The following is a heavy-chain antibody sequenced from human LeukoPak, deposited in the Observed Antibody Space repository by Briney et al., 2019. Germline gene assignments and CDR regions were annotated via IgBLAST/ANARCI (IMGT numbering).Heavy chain of an antibody. Sequence: GGSQRLSCAASGFTFSSYAMSWVRQAPGKGLEWVSAISGSGGSTYYADSVKGRFTISRDNSKNTLYLQMNSLRAEDTAVYYCARGELLRPGYYFDYWGQGTLVTVSS. CDR2: ISGSGGST. CDR3: ARGELLRPGYYFDY. CDR1: GFTFSSYA. J-gene: IGHJ4*02. D-gene: IGHD1-26*01. V-gene: IGHV3-23*01.